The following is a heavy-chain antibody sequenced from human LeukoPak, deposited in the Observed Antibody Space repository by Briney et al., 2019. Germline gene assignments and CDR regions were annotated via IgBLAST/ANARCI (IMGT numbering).Heavy chain of an antibody. CDR2: TYYRSKWYN. CDR3: ARALGGAAADSWFDP. J-gene: IGHJ5*02. D-gene: IGHD6-13*01. V-gene: IGHV6-1*01. CDR1: GDSVSSTSTT. Sequence: SQTLSLTCAISGDSVSSTSTTWNWIRQSPSRGLEWLGRTYYRSKWYNDYAISVKSRITINPDASKSQFSLPLNSVTPEDTAVYYCARALGGAAADSWFDPWGQGTLVTVSS.